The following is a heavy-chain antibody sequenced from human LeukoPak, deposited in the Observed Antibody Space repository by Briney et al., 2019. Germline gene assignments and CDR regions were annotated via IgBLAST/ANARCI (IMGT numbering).Heavy chain of an antibody. V-gene: IGHV1-3*01. CDR1: GYTFTSYA. J-gene: IGHJ4*02. D-gene: IGHD3-16*02. CDR2: FNVANGNT. CDR3: ARSETYYDYVWGSSRPVTFDY. Sequence: ASVKVSCKASGYTFTSYAMHWVRQAPGQRLEWLGWFNVANGNTKYSQKLQGRVTMTTDTSTSTAYMELRSLRSDDTAVYYCARSETYYDYVWGSSRPVTFDYWGQGTLVTVSS.